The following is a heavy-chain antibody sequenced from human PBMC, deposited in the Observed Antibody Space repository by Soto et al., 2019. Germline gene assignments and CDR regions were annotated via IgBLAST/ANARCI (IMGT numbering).Heavy chain of an antibody. J-gene: IGHJ4*02. V-gene: IGHV3-74*01. D-gene: IGHD1-1*01. CDR2: IDGDGSRT. CDR3: ARELASYNDY. CDR1: GFTSSGYW. Sequence: EVQLVESGGGLVQPGGSLRLSCAASGFTSSGYWMHWVRQAPGKGLVWVSRIDGDGSRTNYADSVKGRFTISRDNAKNTLYLQMNSLRAEDTAVYYCARELASYNDYWGQGTLVTVSS.